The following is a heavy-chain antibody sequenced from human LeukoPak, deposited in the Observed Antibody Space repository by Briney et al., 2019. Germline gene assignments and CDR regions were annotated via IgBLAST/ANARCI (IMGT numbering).Heavy chain of an antibody. Sequence: SLRLSCAASGFTFDDYAMHWVRQAPGKGLEWVSGISWNSGSIGYADSVKGRFTISRDNAKNSLYLQMNSLRAEDTALYYCAKEGSGWYYYYYMDVWGKGTTVTISS. V-gene: IGHV3-9*01. J-gene: IGHJ6*03. CDR2: ISWNSGSI. CDR3: AKEGSGWYYYYYMDV. D-gene: IGHD6-19*01. CDR1: GFTFDDYA.